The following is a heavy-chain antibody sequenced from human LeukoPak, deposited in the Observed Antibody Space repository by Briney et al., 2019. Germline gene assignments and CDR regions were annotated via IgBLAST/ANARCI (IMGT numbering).Heavy chain of an antibody. CDR2: IYYSGST. CDR3: ARKGVSDLYYFDS. J-gene: IGHJ4*02. Sequence: PSETLSLTCTVYGGSISSYYWGWIRQPPGKGLGWNGYIYYSGSTNYNSSLKSRVTISVDTSKNQISLKLRSVTAADTAVYYCARKGVSDLYYFDSWGQGTLVTVSS. CDR1: GGSISSYY. D-gene: IGHD3-16*01. V-gene: IGHV4-59*08.